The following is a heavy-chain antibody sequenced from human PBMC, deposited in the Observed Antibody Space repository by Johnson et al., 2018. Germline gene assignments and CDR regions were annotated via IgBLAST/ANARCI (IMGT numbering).Heavy chain of an antibody. J-gene: IGHJ6*02. CDR1: GFTFSSYA. CDR3: ARDEQANYYYYYGMDV. Sequence: VQLVESGGGLVQPGGSLRLSCAASGFTFSSYAMSWVRQAPGKGLEWVSAISGSGGSTYYADSVKGRFTISRDNSKHTLYLQMNSLRAEDTAVYYCARDEQANYYYYYGMDVWGQGTTVTVSS. CDR2: ISGSGGST. D-gene: IGHD1/OR15-1a*01. V-gene: IGHV3-23*04.